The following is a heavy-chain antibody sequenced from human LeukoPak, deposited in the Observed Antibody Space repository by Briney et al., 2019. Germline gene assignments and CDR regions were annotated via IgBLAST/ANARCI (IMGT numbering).Heavy chain of an antibody. V-gene: IGHV4-34*01. J-gene: IGHJ4*02. CDR1: GGSFSGYY. CDR3: ARPYPGSAAAGTTH. Sequence: SETLSLTCAVYGGSFSGYYWSWIRQPPGKGLEWIGEINHSGSTNYNPSLKSRVTISVDTSKNQFSLKLSSVTAADTAVYYCARPYPGSAAAGTTHWGQGTLVTVSS. D-gene: IGHD6-13*01. CDR2: INHSGST.